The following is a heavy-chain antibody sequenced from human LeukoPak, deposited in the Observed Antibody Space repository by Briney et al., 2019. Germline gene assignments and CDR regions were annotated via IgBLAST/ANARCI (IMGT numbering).Heavy chain of an antibody. J-gene: IGHJ4*02. CDR2: ISSSGSTI. Sequence: PGGSLRLSCAASGFTFSSYEMNWVRQAPGKGLEWVSYISSSGSTIYYADSVKGRFTISRDNAKSSLYLQMNSLRAEDTAVYYCAGEQYYYDSSGCVDYWGQGTLVTVSS. CDR1: GFTFSSYE. V-gene: IGHV3-48*03. CDR3: AGEQYYYDSSGCVDY. D-gene: IGHD3-22*01.